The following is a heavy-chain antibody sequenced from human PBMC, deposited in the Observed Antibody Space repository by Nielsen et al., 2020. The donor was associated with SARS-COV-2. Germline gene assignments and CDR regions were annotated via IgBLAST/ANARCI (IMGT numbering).Heavy chain of an antibody. V-gene: IGHV4-39*02. Sequence: SETLSLTCTVSGGSLSSRNYYWGWIRQPPGKGLEWIGTIYYSGSVSYNPSLRSRVTISVDTSKKHFSLKLTSVTAADTAVYFCARGEIAVVPAAMFRGDDAFDIWGQGTMVRVSS. CDR2: IYYSGSV. J-gene: IGHJ3*02. D-gene: IGHD2-2*01. CDR1: GGSLSSRNYY. CDR3: ARGEIAVVPAAMFRGDDAFDI.